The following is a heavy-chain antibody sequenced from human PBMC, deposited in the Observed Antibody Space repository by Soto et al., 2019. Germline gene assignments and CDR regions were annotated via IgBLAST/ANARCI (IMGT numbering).Heavy chain of an antibody. Sequence: EVQLVESGGGLVQPGGSLRLSCAASGFTFSHYWMHWVRQTPGKGLVWISRINSDGRTTSAADSVRGRCSMSRHNAKNTKYRKMNSPRADYTAKYFCAGDIRRLTASADFEVWGHGTLVTVSS. CDR1: GFTFSHYW. J-gene: IGHJ3*01. V-gene: IGHV3-74*01. CDR2: INSDGRTT. D-gene: IGHD2-21*02. CDR3: AGDIRRLTASADFEV.